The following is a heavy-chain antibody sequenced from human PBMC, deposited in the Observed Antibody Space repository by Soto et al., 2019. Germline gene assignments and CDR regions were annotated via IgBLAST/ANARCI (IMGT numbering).Heavy chain of an antibody. D-gene: IGHD6-6*01. J-gene: IGHJ4*02. CDR1: GGSFSYY. Sequence: QVQLQQWGAGLLKPSETLSLTCAVYGGSFSYYWSWVRQPPGKGLEWIGEINHRGSTHYNPSLKSRVTISVATSKNQFSLNLSSVTAADTAVYYCARTSRFDSWGRGTLVTVSS. CDR3: ARTSRFDS. V-gene: IGHV4-34*01. CDR2: INHRGST.